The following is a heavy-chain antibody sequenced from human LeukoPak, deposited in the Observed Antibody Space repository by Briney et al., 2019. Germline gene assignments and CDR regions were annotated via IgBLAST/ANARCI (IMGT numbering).Heavy chain of an antibody. J-gene: IGHJ4*02. D-gene: IGHD5-18*01. V-gene: IGHV1-69*13. CDR2: IIPIFTSP. CDR3: ARGAVMVTLATHFDY. CDR1: GGTFSNFG. Sequence: SVKVSCEASGGTFSNFGINWVRLTPGQGLEWMGGIIPIFTSPNYAQKFQGRVTITADESTSTAYMELSSLRSEDTAVYYCARGAVMVTLATHFDYWGQGTLVTVSS.